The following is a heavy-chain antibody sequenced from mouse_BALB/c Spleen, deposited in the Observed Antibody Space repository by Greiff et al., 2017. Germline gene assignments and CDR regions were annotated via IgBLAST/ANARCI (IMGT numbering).Heavy chain of an antibody. CDR1: GFSLTSYG. CDR2: IWSDGST. D-gene: IGHD1-1*01. Sequence: VNVVESGPDLVAPSQSLSITCTVSGFSLTSYGVHWVRQPPGKGLEWLVVIWSDGSTTYNSALKSRLSISKDNSKSQVFLKMNSLQTDDTAMYYCARHEEDYDGIYYAMDYWGQGTSVTVSS. CDR3: ARHEEDYDGIYYAMDY. V-gene: IGHV2-6-2*01. J-gene: IGHJ4*01.